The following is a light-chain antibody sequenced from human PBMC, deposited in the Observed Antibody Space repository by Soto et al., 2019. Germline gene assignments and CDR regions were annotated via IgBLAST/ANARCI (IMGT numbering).Light chain of an antibody. CDR1: QSFSTY. V-gene: IGKV1-5*01. Sequence: DIQMTQSPSTLSASVGDRVTITCRASQSFSTYLAWYQQKPGKAPKGLIYDAPSLVSGVPSRFSGSGSGTEFTLTISSLQPDDFATYYCQVYNSYFGQGTRLEIK. J-gene: IGKJ2*01. CDR2: DAP. CDR3: QVYNSY.